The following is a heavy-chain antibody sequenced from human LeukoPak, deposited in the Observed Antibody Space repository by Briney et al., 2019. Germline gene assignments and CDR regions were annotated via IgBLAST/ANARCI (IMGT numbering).Heavy chain of an antibody. CDR1: GFTFSSYA. V-gene: IGHV3-30-3*01. Sequence: GGSLRLSCAASGFTFSSYAMHWVRQAPGKGLEWVAVISYDGSNKYYADSVKGRFTISRDNSKNTLYLQMNSLRSEDTAVYYCARVPYYYGSGSYYNDDYWGQGTLVTVSS. CDR3: ARVPYYYGSGSYYNDDY. CDR2: ISYDGSNK. D-gene: IGHD3-10*01. J-gene: IGHJ4*02.